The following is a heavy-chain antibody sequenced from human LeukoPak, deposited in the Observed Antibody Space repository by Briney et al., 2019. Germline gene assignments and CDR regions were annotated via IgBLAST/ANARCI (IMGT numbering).Heavy chain of an antibody. CDR2: INHSAST. D-gene: IGHD6-13*01. Sequence: AETLSLTCAAYGGSFSGYYWSWLRQPPGKGLEWIGEINHSASTNYNPSPKSRVTISVDTSKNQFSLQLRSVTAADTAVYYCARGSGSSWSTLLCGMDVWGQGTTVTVSS. CDR1: GGSFSGYY. J-gene: IGHJ6*02. CDR3: ARGSGSSWSTLLCGMDV. V-gene: IGHV4-34*01.